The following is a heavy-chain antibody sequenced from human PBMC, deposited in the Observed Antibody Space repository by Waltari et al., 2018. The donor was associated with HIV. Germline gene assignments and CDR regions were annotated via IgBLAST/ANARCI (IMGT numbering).Heavy chain of an antibody. V-gene: IGHV1-46*01. CDR3: ARERTLGPATNLFDP. J-gene: IGHJ5*02. D-gene: IGHD7-27*01. CDR2: INPRGGST. CDR1: GYTFTSYY. Sequence: QVQLVQSGAEVKKPGASVKVSCKASGYTFTSYYMHWVRQAPGQGLEWMGIINPRGGSTSYEQKFQGRVTMTRDTSTSTVYMELSSLRSEDTAVYYCARERTLGPATNLFDPWGQGTLVTVSS.